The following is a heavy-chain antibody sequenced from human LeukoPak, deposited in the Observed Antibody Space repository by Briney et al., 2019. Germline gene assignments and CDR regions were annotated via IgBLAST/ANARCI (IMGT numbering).Heavy chain of an antibody. CDR3: ARHPRVLRYFDWSTDAFDI. V-gene: IGHV4-59*08. D-gene: IGHD3-9*01. J-gene: IGHJ3*02. CDR1: GGSISSYY. CDR2: IYYSGST. Sequence: PSETLSLTCTVSGGSISSYYWSWIRQPPGKGLEWIGYIYYSGSTNYNPSPKSRVTISVDTSKNQFSLKLSSVTAADTAVYYCARHPRVLRYFDWSTDAFDIWGQGTMVTVSS.